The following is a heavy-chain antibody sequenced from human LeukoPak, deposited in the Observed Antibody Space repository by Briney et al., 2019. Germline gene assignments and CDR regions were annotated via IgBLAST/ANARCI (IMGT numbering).Heavy chain of an antibody. V-gene: IGHV4-59*01. CDR3: ARSPDYRCSSTSCSYYYYYYMDV. CDR2: IYYSGST. D-gene: IGHD2-2*01. J-gene: IGHJ6*03. Sequence: SETLSLTCTVSGGSISSYYWSWIRQPPGRGLEWIGYIYYSGSTNYNPSLKSRVTISVDTSKNQFSLKLSSVTAADTAVYYCARSPDYRCSSTSCSYYYYYYMDVWGKGTTVTVSS. CDR1: GGSISSYY.